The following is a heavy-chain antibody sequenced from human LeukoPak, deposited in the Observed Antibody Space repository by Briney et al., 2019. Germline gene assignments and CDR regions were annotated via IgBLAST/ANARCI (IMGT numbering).Heavy chain of an antibody. D-gene: IGHD3-10*01. CDR1: GFRFSDYG. Sequence: GGSLRLSCAASGFRFSDYGMHWVRQAPSKGPEWVAYTQYDGIVEIHADSVKGRFTISRDNSKNTLYLQMNSLRAEDTAVYYCAKDHGSGSYYNVGDYWGQGTLVTVSS. CDR2: TQYDGIVE. CDR3: AKDHGSGSYYNVGDY. J-gene: IGHJ4*02. V-gene: IGHV3-30*02.